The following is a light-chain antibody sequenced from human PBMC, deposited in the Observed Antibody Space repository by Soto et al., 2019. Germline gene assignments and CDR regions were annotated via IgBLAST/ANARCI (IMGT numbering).Light chain of an antibody. V-gene: IGKV1-13*02. J-gene: IGKJ3*01. CDR2: DAS. Sequence: AIQLTQSPSSLSASAGDRVTITCRASQGISSTLAWYQQKPGKAPKLLIYDASSSESGVPSRFSGSGSGTDFTLTISSLQPEDFATYYCQQFNSYPRTFGPGTKVDIK. CDR3: QQFNSYPRT. CDR1: QGISST.